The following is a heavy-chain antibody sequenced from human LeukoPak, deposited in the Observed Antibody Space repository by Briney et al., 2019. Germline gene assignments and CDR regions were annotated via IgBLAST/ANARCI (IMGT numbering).Heavy chain of an antibody. J-gene: IGHJ4*02. Sequence: GGSLRLSCAASGFTFSSYGMHWVRQAPGKGLEWVAFIRYDGSNKYYADSVKGRFTISRDNSKNTLYLQMNSLRAEDTAVYYCARDGPYGDYSDYWGQGTLVTVSS. CDR3: ARDGPYGDYSDY. V-gene: IGHV3-30*02. CDR2: IRYDGSNK. CDR1: GFTFSSYG. D-gene: IGHD4-17*01.